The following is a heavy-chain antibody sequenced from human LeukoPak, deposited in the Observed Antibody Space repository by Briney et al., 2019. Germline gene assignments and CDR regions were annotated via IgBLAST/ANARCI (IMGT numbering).Heavy chain of an antibody. Sequence: PGESLKISCKASGYSFSTYWIGWVRQMPGKGLEWMGITYPADSDTKYSPSFEGQVTISADKSISTAYLQWSSLKASDTAIYYCAGHLSSGGSCCSVDYWGQGTLVTVSS. V-gene: IGHV5-51*01. CDR2: TYPADSDT. CDR1: GYSFSTYW. CDR3: AGHLSSGGSCCSVDY. J-gene: IGHJ4*02. D-gene: IGHD2-15*01.